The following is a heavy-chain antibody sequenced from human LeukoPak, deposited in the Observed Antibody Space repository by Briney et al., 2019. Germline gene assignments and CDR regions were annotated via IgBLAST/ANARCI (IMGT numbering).Heavy chain of an antibody. CDR3: AGGSVVVVVPAAIPYAFDI. J-gene: IGHJ3*02. CDR2: IKQDGSEK. V-gene: IGHV3-7*04. CDR1: GFTFSSYW. Sequence: GGSLRLSCAASGFTFSSYWMSWVRQAPGKGLEWVANIKQDGSEKYYVDSVKGRFTISRDNAKNSLYLQMNSLRAEDTAVYYCAGGSVVVVVPAAIPYAFDIWGQGTMVTVSS. D-gene: IGHD2-2*01.